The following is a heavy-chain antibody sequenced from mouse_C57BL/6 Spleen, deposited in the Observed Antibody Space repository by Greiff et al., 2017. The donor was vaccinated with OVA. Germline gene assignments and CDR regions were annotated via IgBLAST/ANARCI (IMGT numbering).Heavy chain of an antibody. CDR2: IYPGSGST. D-gene: IGHD2-2*01. J-gene: IGHJ1*03. V-gene: IGHV1-55*01. CDR1: GYTFTSYW. CDR3: ARSYGYDEYFDV. Sequence: QVQLKESGAELVKPGASVKMSCKASGYTFTSYWITWVKQRPGQGLEWIGDIYPGSGSTNYNEKFKSKATLTVDTSSSTAYMQLSSLTSEDSAVYYCARSYGYDEYFDVWGTGTTVTVSS.